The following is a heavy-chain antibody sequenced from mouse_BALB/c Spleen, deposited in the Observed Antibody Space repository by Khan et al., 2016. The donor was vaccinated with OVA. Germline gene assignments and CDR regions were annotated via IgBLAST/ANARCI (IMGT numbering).Heavy chain of an antibody. CDR2: IDPPNGNT. CDR1: GLNIKDTY. J-gene: IGHJ2*01. V-gene: IGHV14-3*02. CDR3: ARMARK. Sequence: VQLQQSGAELVKSGATVKLSCTASGLNIKDTYMHWLQQWPEPGLEWIGRIDPPNGNTKYYPKFTGTATITADTSSNTAYLTLSNLTSEDTAGYCCARMARKWGQGTTLTVSS.